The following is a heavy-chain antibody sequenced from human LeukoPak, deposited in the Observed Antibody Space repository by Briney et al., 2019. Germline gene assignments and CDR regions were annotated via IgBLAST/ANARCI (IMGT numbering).Heavy chain of an antibody. D-gene: IGHD6-13*01. Sequence: SETLSLTCTVSGGSISSYYWSWIRQPAGKGLEWIGRIYTSGSTNYNPSLKSRVTMSVDTSKNQFSLKLSSVTAADTAVYYCARVLSSSWYETYYYYGMDVWGQGTTVTVSS. CDR3: ARVLSSSWYETYYYYGMDV. J-gene: IGHJ6*02. CDR1: GGSISSYY. CDR2: IYTSGST. V-gene: IGHV4-4*07.